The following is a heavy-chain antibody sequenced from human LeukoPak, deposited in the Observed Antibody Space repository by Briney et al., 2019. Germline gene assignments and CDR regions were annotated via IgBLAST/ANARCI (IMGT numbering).Heavy chain of an antibody. D-gene: IGHD3-10*01. CDR1: GYTFTSYD. Sequence: GASVKVSCKASGYTFTSYDINWVRQATGQGLEWMGWMNPNSGNTGYAQKFQGRVTMTRNTSISTAYMELSSLRSEDTAVYYCASGVRGVIPFYYYGMDVWGQGTTVTVSS. V-gene: IGHV1-8*01. CDR2: MNPNSGNT. J-gene: IGHJ6*02. CDR3: ASGVRGVIPFYYYGMDV.